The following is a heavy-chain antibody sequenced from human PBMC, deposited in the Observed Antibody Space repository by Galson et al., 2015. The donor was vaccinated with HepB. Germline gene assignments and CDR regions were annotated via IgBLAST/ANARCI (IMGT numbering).Heavy chain of an antibody. CDR2: IRSKSNSYAT. D-gene: IGHD3-3*02. V-gene: IGHV3-73*01. CDR1: GFIFSGSA. J-gene: IGHJ4*02. Sequence: SLRLSCAASGFIFSGSAMHWVRQASGKGLEWVGRIRSKSNSYATELAASVKGRFIISRDDSKNTAYLEMSSLTTADTAVYYCTRHLADCWGQGTLVTVSS. CDR3: TRHLADC.